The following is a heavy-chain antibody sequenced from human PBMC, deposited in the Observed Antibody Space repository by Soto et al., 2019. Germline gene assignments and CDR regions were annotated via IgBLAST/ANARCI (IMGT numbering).Heavy chain of an antibody. CDR1: GYTFTSYY. CDR3: ARGNSIAARPSAFDY. D-gene: IGHD6-6*01. Sequence: ASVKVSCKASGYTFTSYYMHWVRQAPGQGLEWMGIINPSGGSTSYAQKFQGRVTMTRDTFTSTVYMELSSLRSEDTAVYYCARGNSIAARPSAFDYWGQGTLVTVSS. J-gene: IGHJ4*02. V-gene: IGHV1-46*01. CDR2: INPSGGST.